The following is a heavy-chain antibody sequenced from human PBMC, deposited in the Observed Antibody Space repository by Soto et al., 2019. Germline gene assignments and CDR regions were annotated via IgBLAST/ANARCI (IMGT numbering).Heavy chain of an antibody. D-gene: IGHD6-13*01. J-gene: IGHJ4*02. CDR2: IYYSVST. Sequence: LSLTCTVSGGSISSGGYYWSWIRQHPGKGLEWIGYIYYSVSTYYNPSLKSRVTISADTSKNQFSLKLSSVTAADTAVYYCARVRLFGIAAAGTVGYWGQGTLVTVSS. V-gene: IGHV4-31*03. CDR1: GGSISSGGYY. CDR3: ARVRLFGIAAAGTVGY.